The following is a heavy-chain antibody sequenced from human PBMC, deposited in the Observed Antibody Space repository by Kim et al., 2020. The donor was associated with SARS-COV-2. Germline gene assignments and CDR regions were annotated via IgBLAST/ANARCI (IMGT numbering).Heavy chain of an antibody. Sequence: GGSLRLSCAASGFTFSSYGMHWVRQAPGKGLEWVAVIWYDGSNKYYADSVKGRFTISRDNSKNTLYLQMNSLRAEDTAVYYCAKDTASLYFNGMDVWGQGTTVTVSS. V-gene: IGHV3-33*06. D-gene: IGHD2-15*01. CDR2: IWYDGSNK. J-gene: IGHJ6*02. CDR1: GFTFSSYG. CDR3: AKDTASLYFNGMDV.